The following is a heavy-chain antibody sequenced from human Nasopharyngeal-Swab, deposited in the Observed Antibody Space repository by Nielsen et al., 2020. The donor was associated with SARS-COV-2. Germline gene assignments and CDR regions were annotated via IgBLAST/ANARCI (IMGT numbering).Heavy chain of an antibody. Sequence: GESLKISCAASGFTFSSYAMHWVRQAPGKGPEWVAVISYDGSNKYYADSVKGRFTISRDNSQNTLYLQMNSLRAEDTAVYYCARGGNYYDSSGYVYYYYGMDVWGQGTTVTVSS. J-gene: IGHJ6*02. CDR1: GFTFSSYA. V-gene: IGHV3-30-3*01. CDR2: ISYDGSNK. CDR3: ARGGNYYDSSGYVYYYYGMDV. D-gene: IGHD3-22*01.